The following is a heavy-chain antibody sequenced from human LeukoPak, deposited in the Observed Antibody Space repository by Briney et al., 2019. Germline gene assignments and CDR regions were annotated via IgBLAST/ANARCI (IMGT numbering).Heavy chain of an antibody. Sequence: PSETLSLTCTVSGGPISSYYWSWIRQPAGKGLEWIGRIYTSGSTNYNPSPTGSTNYNPSLKSRVTMSLDTSKNQFSLKLGSVTAADTAVYYCARDQGVRPLYYFDYWGQGALVTVSS. D-gene: IGHD3-10*01. J-gene: IGHJ4*02. CDR3: ARDQGVRPLYYFDY. CDR2: IYTSGSTNYNPSPTGST. CDR1: GGPISSYY. V-gene: IGHV4-4*07.